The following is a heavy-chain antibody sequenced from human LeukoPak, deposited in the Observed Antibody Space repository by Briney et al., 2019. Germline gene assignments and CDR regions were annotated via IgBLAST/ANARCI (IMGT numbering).Heavy chain of an antibody. Sequence: GGSLRLSCAASGFTFSSYEMNWVRQAPGKGLQWVSYISSDGNTIYYADSVKGRFTISRDNARNSLYLQMNSLRAEDTAVYYCARYSSPVGNCFDPWGQGTLVTVSS. CDR1: GFTFSSYE. CDR3: ARYSSPVGNCFDP. D-gene: IGHD4-11*01. J-gene: IGHJ5*02. CDR2: ISSDGNTI. V-gene: IGHV3-48*03.